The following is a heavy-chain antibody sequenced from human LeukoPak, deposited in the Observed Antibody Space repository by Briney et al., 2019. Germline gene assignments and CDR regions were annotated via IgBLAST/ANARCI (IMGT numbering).Heavy chain of an antibody. CDR3: ARAAGSSWHYGMDV. CDR1: GLTFSTYT. V-gene: IGHV3-21*01. Sequence: GGSLRLSCAASGLTFSTYTLNWVRQAPGKGLEWVSSISSSSSYIYYADSVKGRFTISRDNAKNSLYLQMNSLRVEDTAVYYCARAAGSSWHYGMDVWGQGTTVTVSS. D-gene: IGHD6-13*01. CDR2: ISSSSSYI. J-gene: IGHJ6*02.